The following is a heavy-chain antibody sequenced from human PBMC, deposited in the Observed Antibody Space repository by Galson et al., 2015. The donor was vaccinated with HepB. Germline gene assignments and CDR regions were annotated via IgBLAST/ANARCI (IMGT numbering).Heavy chain of an antibody. Sequence: SLRLSCAASGFTFSSYGMHWVRQAPGKGLEWVAVISYDGSDKYYADSVKGRFTISRDNSKNTLYLQMNSLRAEDTAVYYCAKGGGNFDYWGQGTLVTVSS. CDR3: AKGGGNFDY. D-gene: IGHD3-10*01. V-gene: IGHV3-30*18. CDR2: ISYDGSDK. J-gene: IGHJ4*02. CDR1: GFTFSSYG.